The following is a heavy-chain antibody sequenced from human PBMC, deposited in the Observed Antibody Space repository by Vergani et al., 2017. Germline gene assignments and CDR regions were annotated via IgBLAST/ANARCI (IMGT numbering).Heavy chain of an antibody. D-gene: IGHD4-11*01. CDR1: GGSFTSYH. CDR3: ARVNTETNGHLYYSYYMDV. CDR2: IDHTGRP. V-gene: IGHV4-34*01. J-gene: IGHJ6*03. Sequence: QVQLQQWGGGLLKPSETLSLTCVVNGGSFTSYHWTWIRQSPGEGLEWVGDIDHTGRPDYNPSLKSRLTISVDKSRNQFSLTLNPVTATDTAIYFCARVNTETNGHLYYSYYMDVWGKGTAVTVS.